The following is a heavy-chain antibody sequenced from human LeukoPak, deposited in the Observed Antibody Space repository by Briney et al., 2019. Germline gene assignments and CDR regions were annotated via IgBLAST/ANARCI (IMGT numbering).Heavy chain of an antibody. CDR3: ARDQGITARLFEY. CDR2: IWYDGTNK. D-gene: IGHD6-6*01. J-gene: IGHJ4*02. V-gene: IGHV3-33*01. Sequence: GGSLRLSCAASGFTFSSYGMHWVRQAPGKGLEWVAVIWYDGTNKYYADSVKGRFTISRDDSKNTLYLQINSLRAEDTAVYYCARDQGITARLFEYWGQGTLVTVSS. CDR1: GFTFSSYG.